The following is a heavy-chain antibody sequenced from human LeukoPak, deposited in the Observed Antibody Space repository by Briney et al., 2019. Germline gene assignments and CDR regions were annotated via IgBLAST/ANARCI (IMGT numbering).Heavy chain of an antibody. CDR2: ISSSSSYI. V-gene: IGHV3-21*01. J-gene: IGHJ3*02. Sequence: GGSLRLSCRASGFIFRDYAMSWVRQAPGKGLECVSSISSSSSYIYYADSVKGRFTISRDNAKNSLYLQMNSLRAEDTAVYYCAREGILLWFGEPRGGAFDIWGQGTMVTVSS. CDR3: AREGILLWFGEPRGGAFDI. CDR1: GFIFRDYA. D-gene: IGHD3-10*01.